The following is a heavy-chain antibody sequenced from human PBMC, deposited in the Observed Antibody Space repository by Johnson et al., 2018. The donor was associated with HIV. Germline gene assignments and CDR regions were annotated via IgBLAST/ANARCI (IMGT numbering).Heavy chain of an antibody. Sequence: QVQVVESGGGVVQPGRSLRLSCAASGFTFSSYDMHWVRQAPGTGLAWVAVKSYDGSNKYYADSVTGRFTISRDNSKNTLYLQMNSLRVEDTAVYYCVRDKSTMRVVVPNDAFDIWGQGTMVTVSS. D-gene: IGHD3-22*01. V-gene: IGHV3-30-3*01. CDR2: KSYDGSNK. CDR3: VRDKSTMRVVVPNDAFDI. CDR1: GFTFSSYD. J-gene: IGHJ3*02.